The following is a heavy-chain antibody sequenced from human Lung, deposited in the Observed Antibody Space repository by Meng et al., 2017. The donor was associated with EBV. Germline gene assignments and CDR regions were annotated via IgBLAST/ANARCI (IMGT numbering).Heavy chain of an antibody. J-gene: IGHJ4*02. CDR3: ASYGPCFGNNCPLSSFDH. CDR2: IYHSGST. CDR1: GGSISSSNW. V-gene: IGHV4-4*03. D-gene: IGHD1-20*01. Sequence: QVALRGSGPGPVKPPGTLSLPGAVSGGSISSSNWWSWVRQPPGKGLEWIGEIYHSGSTNYNPSLKSRVTISVDRSKNQFSLKLSSVTAADTAVYYCASYGPCFGNNCPLSSFDHWGQGTLVTVSS.